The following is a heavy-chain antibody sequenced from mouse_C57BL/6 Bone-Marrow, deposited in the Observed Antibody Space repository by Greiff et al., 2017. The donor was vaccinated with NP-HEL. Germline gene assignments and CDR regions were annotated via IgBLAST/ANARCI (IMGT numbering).Heavy chain of an antibody. CDR1: GYAFTNYL. V-gene: IGHV1-54*01. CDR3: ARWDDYDGWFAY. CDR2: INPGSGGT. Sequence: VQLQQSGAELVRPGTSVKVSCKASGYAFTNYLIEWVKQRPGQGLEWIGVINPGSGGTNYNEKFKGKATLTADKSSSTAYMQLSSLTSEDSAVYFCARWDDYDGWFAYWGQGTLVTVSA. D-gene: IGHD2-4*01. J-gene: IGHJ3*01.